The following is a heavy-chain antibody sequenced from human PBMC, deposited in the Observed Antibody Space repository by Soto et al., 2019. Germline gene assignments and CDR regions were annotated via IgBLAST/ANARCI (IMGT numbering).Heavy chain of an antibody. CDR2: INHSGST. V-gene: IGHV4-34*01. CDR3: ARGGDTDAFDI. Sequence: PSETLSLTCAVYGGSFSGYYWSWIRQPPGKGLEWIGEINHSGSTNYNPSLKSRVTISVDTSKNQFSLKLSSVTAADTAVYYCARGGDTDAFDIWGQGTMVTVS. J-gene: IGHJ3*02. CDR1: GGSFSGYY. D-gene: IGHD4-17*01.